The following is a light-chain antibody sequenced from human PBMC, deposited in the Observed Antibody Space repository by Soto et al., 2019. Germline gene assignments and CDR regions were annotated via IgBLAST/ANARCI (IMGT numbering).Light chain of an antibody. CDR2: AAS. Sequence: EIVMTQSPVTLSVSPGERATLSCRASQSVNSNLAWYQQKPGQAPRLLIYAASTGATGIPARFSGSGSGSDFTLTISSLQSEDFAVYYCQQYGSSPLTFGQGTKVEIK. CDR3: QQYGSSPLT. V-gene: IGKV3-15*01. CDR1: QSVNSN. J-gene: IGKJ1*01.